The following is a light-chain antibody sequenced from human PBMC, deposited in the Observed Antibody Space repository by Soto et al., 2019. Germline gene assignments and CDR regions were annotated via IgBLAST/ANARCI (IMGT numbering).Light chain of an antibody. CDR3: QSYDNSLSGWG. CDR1: SSNIGAGYD. J-gene: IGLJ2*01. CDR2: GNS. V-gene: IGLV1-40*01. Sequence: QSVLTQPPSVSGAPGQRVTISCTGGSSNIGAGYDVHWYQQLPGTAPKVLIYGNSNRPSGLPDRFSGSKYATSASLAITGLQAEVVADYYCQSYDNSLSGWGFSGGTKVTFL.